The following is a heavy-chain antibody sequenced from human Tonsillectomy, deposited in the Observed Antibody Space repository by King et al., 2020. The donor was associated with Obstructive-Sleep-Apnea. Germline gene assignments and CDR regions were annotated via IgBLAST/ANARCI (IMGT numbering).Heavy chain of an antibody. D-gene: IGHD1/OR15-1a*01. J-gene: IGHJ4*02. CDR1: GFTFSNYG. V-gene: IGHV3-30*03. CDR3: AADDQQPY. Sequence: VQLVESGGGVVQPGRSLRLSCAASGFTFSNYGMHWVRQAPGKGLGWVAVIAYDGSNKYYADSVKGRFTISRDNSKNTRYLQMNSLRAEDTAVYYCAADDQQPYWGQGTLVTVSS. CDR2: IAYDGSNK.